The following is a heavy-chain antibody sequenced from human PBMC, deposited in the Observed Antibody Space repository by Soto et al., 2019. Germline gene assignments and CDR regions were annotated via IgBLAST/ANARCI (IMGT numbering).Heavy chain of an antibody. D-gene: IGHD3-22*01. CDR2: IYYTGNT. V-gene: IGHV4-59*08. CDR3: ARHGQLSSSGRTRGVFDY. CDR1: GDSISSYY. J-gene: IGHJ4*02. Sequence: SETLSLTCTVSGDSISSYYWSWIRQSPGKGLEWIGYIYYTGNTNYNPSLKSRVTISVDTSKNQFLLKLNSVTAADTALYYCARHGQLSSSGRTRGVFDYWGQGTLVTVS.